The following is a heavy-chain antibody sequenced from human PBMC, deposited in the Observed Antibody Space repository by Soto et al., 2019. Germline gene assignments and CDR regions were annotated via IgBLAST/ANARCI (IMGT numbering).Heavy chain of an antibody. V-gene: IGHV4-30-4*01. Sequence: TLSLTCTASGGSISSGDYYWSWIRQPPGKGLEWIGYIYYSGSTYYNPSLKSRVTISVDTSKNQFSLKLSSVTAADTAVYYCARVSGNYYDSSGYWFDPWGQGTLVTVSS. D-gene: IGHD3-22*01. CDR2: IYYSGST. CDR1: GGSISSGDYY. J-gene: IGHJ5*02. CDR3: ARVSGNYYDSSGYWFDP.